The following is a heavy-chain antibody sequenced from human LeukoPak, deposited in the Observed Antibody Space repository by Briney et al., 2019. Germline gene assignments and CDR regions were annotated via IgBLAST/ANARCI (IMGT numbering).Heavy chain of an antibody. Sequence: GGSLRLSCAASGFTFSSYSMNWVRQAPGKGLEWVSSISSSSSYIYYADSVKGRFTISRDNAKNSLYLQMNSLRAEDTAVYYCAKDRLYYGSGSYYYDAFDIWGQGTMVTVSS. CDR1: GFTFSSYS. CDR2: ISSSSSYI. J-gene: IGHJ3*02. CDR3: AKDRLYYGSGSYYYDAFDI. D-gene: IGHD3-10*01. V-gene: IGHV3-21*01.